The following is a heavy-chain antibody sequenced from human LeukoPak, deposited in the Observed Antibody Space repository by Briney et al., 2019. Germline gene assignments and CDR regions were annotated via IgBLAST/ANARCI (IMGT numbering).Heavy chain of an antibody. CDR2: ISSSGSTI. Sequence: GGSLRLSCAASGFTFSDYYMSWIRQAPGKGLEWVSYISSSGSTIYYADSVKGRFTISRDNAKNSLYLQMNSLRAEDTAVYYCASFPNYDFWSVRDYYYYYMDVWGKGTTVTVSS. J-gene: IGHJ6*03. V-gene: IGHV3-11*01. CDR3: ASFPNYDFWSVRDYYYYYMDV. CDR1: GFTFSDYY. D-gene: IGHD3-3*01.